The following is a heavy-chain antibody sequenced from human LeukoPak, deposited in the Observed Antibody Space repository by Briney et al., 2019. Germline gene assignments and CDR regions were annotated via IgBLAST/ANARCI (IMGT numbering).Heavy chain of an antibody. CDR3: ARGSGGSYYFDY. Sequence: ASVKVSCTASGYTFTSYDINWVRQATGQGLEWMGWMNPNSGNTGYAQKFQGRVTMTRNTSISTAYMELSSLRSEDTAVYYCARGSGGSYYFDYWGQGTLVTVSS. V-gene: IGHV1-8*01. CDR2: MNPNSGNT. J-gene: IGHJ4*02. D-gene: IGHD1-26*01. CDR1: GYTFTSYD.